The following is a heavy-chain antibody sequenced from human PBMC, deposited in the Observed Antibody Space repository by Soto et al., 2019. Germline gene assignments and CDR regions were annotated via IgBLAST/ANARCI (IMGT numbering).Heavy chain of an antibody. CDR1: GFTFSNAW. Sequence: EVQLVESGGGLVKPGGSLTLSCAASGFTFSNAWINWVRQAPGKGLEWVGRVKSKTPSGTTDFAASVKGRFTISRDDSISMAFMRMNSLKIEDTAVYYCTTDSYITVTPVRLDYWGHGTLVTVSS. D-gene: IGHD4-4*01. V-gene: IGHV3-15*07. CDR2: VKSKTPSGTT. CDR3: TTDSYITVTPVRLDY. J-gene: IGHJ4*01.